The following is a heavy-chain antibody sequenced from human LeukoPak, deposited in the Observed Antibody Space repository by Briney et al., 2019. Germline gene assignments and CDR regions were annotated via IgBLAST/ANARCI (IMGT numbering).Heavy chain of an antibody. CDR3: AKVSCTGGTCSSFDY. V-gene: IGHV3-23*01. CDR2: ISGSGVYK. CDR1: GFTFSSFV. J-gene: IGHJ4*02. D-gene: IGHD2-8*02. Sequence: GGSLRFSCAASGFTFSSFVMSWVRQAPGQGLEWVSSISGSGVYKYYTDSVKGRFTISRDNSKNTLYVQMNSLRAEDTAVYYCAKVSCTGGTCSSFDYWGQGTLATVSS.